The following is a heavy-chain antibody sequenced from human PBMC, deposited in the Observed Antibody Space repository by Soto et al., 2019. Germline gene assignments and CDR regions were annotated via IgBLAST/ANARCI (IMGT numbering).Heavy chain of an antibody. V-gene: IGHV3-33*01. Sequence: GGSLRLSCAASGFTFSSYGMHWVRQAPGKGLEWVAVIWYDGSNKYYADSVKGRFTISRDNSKNTLYLQMNSLRAEDTAVYYYXRVNYYDSSGRSYGMDVWGQGTTVTVSS. CDR3: XRVNYYDSSGRSYGMDV. CDR2: IWYDGSNK. J-gene: IGHJ6*02. D-gene: IGHD3-22*01. CDR1: GFTFSSYG.